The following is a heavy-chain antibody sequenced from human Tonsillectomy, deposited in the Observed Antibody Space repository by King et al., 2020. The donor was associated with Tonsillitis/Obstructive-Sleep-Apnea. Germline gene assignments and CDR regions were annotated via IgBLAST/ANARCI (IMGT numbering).Heavy chain of an antibody. V-gene: IGHV4-31*03. CDR3: ARFSKAGWFDP. D-gene: IGHD2/OR15-2a*01. CDR1: VGSISSGGYY. CDR2: IYFSGST. J-gene: IGHJ5*02. Sequence: QLQESGPGLVKPSQTLSLTCTVSVGSISSGGYYWSWSGQHQGKGLEWIGYIYFSGSTYYTPSLTSRVTISVDTSRNKFSLKLSSVTAADTAVYYCARFSKAGWFDPWGQGTLVTVSS.